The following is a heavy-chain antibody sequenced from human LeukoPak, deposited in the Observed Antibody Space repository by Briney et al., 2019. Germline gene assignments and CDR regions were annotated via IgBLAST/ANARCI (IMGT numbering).Heavy chain of an antibody. D-gene: IGHD3-3*01. V-gene: IGHV3-21*01. Sequence: GGSLRLSCAASGFTFSSYSMNWVRQAPGKGLEWVSSISSSSSYIYYADSVKGRFTISRDNAKNSLYLQMNSLRAEDTAVYYCARDGVFGVVTLDAFDIWGQGTMVTVSS. J-gene: IGHJ3*02. CDR2: ISSSSSYI. CDR3: ARDGVFGVVTLDAFDI. CDR1: GFTFSSYS.